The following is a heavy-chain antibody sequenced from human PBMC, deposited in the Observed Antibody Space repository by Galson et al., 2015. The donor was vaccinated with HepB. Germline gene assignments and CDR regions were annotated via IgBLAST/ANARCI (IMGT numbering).Heavy chain of an antibody. CDR1: GFTFSSYG. V-gene: IGHV3-33*01. D-gene: IGHD6-6*01. CDR2: IWYDGSNK. J-gene: IGHJ3*02. Sequence: SLRLSCAASGFTFSSYGMHWVRQAPGKGLEWVAVIWYDGSNKYYADSVKGRFTISRDNSKNTLHLQMNSLRAEDTAVYYCARDRVSDSSSSDAFDIWGQGTMVTVSS. CDR3: ARDRVSDSSSSDAFDI.